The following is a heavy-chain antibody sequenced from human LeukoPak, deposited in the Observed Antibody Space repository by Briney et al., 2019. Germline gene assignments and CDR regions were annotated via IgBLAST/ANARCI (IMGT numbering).Heavy chain of an antibody. J-gene: IGHJ4*02. D-gene: IGHD3-16*01. Sequence: ANIRHDGSDKYYVDSVKGRFTISRDNAKNSLSLQMNSLRVEDTAVYYCARDGGIGFPFDFWGQGTLVTVSS. CDR3: ARDGGIGFPFDF. V-gene: IGHV3-7*01. CDR2: IRHDGSDK.